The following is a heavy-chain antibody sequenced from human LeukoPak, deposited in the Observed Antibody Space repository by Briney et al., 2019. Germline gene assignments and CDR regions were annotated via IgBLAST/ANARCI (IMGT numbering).Heavy chain of an antibody. Sequence: ASVKVSCKASGYTFTSYYMHWVRQAPGQGLEWMGIINPSGGSTSYAQKFQGRVTMTRDTSTSTVYIELSSLRSEDTAVYYCASSTVTRTTADYWGQGTLVTVSS. J-gene: IGHJ4*02. CDR2: INPSGGST. D-gene: IGHD1-14*01. CDR1: GYTFTSYY. V-gene: IGHV1-46*01. CDR3: ASSTVTRTTADY.